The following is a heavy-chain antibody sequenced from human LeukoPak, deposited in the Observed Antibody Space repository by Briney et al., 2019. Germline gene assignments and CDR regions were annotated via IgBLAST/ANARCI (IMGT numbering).Heavy chain of an antibody. CDR2: ISSSSSYI. CDR1: GFTFGSYS. D-gene: IGHD1-26*01. CDR3: ARRYSGSYGAFDI. J-gene: IGHJ3*02. Sequence: GGSLRLSCAASGFTFGSYSMNWARQAPGKGREWVSSISSSSSYIYYADSVKGRFTISRDNAKNSLYLQMNSLRAEDTAVYYCARRYSGSYGAFDIWGQGTMVTVSS. V-gene: IGHV3-21*01.